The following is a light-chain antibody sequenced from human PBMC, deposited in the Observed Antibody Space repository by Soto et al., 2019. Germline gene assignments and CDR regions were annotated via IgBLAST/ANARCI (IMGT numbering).Light chain of an antibody. J-gene: IGLJ1*01. CDR1: ISDVGSYNY. CDR2: DVS. V-gene: IGLV2-14*03. Sequence: QSALTQPASVSGSPGQSITISCTGTISDVGSYNYVSWYQQYPGKAPKLMIYDVSTRPSGVSDRFSGSKSGNTASLTISGLRAEDEADYYCGSYTTSSNYAFGTGTNVTVL. CDR3: GSYTTSSNYA.